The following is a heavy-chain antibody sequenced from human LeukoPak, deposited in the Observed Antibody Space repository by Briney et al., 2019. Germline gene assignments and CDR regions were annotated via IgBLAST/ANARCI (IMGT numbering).Heavy chain of an antibody. Sequence: SETLSLTCTVSGGSISSYYWSWIRQPAGKGLEWIGRIYTSGSTNYIPSLKSRVTMSVDTSKNQFSLKLSSVTAADTAVYYCARDSRYYDSSGYYYRDWFDPWGQGTLVTVSS. D-gene: IGHD3-22*01. V-gene: IGHV4-4*07. J-gene: IGHJ5*02. CDR2: IYTSGST. CDR3: ARDSRYYDSSGYYYRDWFDP. CDR1: GGSISSYY.